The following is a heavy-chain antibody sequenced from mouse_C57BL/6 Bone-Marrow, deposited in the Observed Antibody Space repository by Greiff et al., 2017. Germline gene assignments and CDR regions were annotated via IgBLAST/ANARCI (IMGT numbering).Heavy chain of an antibody. CDR2: ISDGGSYT. Sequence: EVKLVESGGGLVKPGGSLKLSCAASGFTFSSYAMSWVRQTPEKRLEWVATISDGGSYTYYPDNVKGRFTISRDNAKNNLYLQMSHLKSEDTAMYYCALFAYWGQGTLVTVSA. CDR3: ALFAY. CDR1: GFTFSSYA. V-gene: IGHV5-4*03. J-gene: IGHJ3*01.